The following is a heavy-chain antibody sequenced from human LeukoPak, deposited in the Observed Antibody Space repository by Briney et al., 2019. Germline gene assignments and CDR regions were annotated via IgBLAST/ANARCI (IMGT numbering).Heavy chain of an antibody. Sequence: SETLSLTCTVSGGSISGYYWSWIRQPPGKELEWIGYIYESGSTDYNPSLRSRVTISRDTSKNQVSLKLTSVTTADTAVYYCARGDWESDYWGQGTLVTVSS. V-gene: IGHV4-59*01. D-gene: IGHD3/OR15-3a*01. CDR2: IYESGST. J-gene: IGHJ4*02. CDR3: ARGDWESDY. CDR1: GGSISGYY.